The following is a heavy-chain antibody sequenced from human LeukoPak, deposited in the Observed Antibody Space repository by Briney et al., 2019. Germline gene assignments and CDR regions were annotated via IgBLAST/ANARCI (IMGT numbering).Heavy chain of an antibody. CDR1: GGSISSSNW. D-gene: IGHD6-19*01. CDR3: ARTYSSCWWRGAFYI. J-gene: IGHJ3*02. CDR2: IYHSGST. Sequence: PSGTLSLTCAVSGGSISSSNWWSWVRQPPGKGLEWIGEIYHSGSTNYNPSLKSRVTISVDKSKNQFSLKLSSVTAADTAVYYCARTYSSCWWRGAFYIWGQGTMVTVSS. V-gene: IGHV4-4*02.